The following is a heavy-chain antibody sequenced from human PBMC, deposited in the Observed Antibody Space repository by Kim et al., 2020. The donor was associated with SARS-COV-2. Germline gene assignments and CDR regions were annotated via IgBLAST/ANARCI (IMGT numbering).Heavy chain of an antibody. CDR3: AREGVTYYYDSSDY. Sequence: NPALKSRVTISVDTSKNQFSLKLSSGTAADTAVYYCAREGVTYYYDSSDYWGQGTLVTVSS. V-gene: IGHV4-30-2*04. J-gene: IGHJ4*02. D-gene: IGHD3-22*01.